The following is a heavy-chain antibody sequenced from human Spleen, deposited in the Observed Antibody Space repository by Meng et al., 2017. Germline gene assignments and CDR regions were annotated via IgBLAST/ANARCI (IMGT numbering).Heavy chain of an antibody. J-gene: IGHJ4*02. Sequence: GGSLRLSCAASGFTFSTYWMSWVRQAPGKGLEWVANIKQDGSEKYHVDSVKGRFTISRDNAKNSLFLQMTSLRAEDTAVYYCVRDRLGIVVVVAATPFDYWGQGTLVTVSS. CDR3: VRDRLGIVVVVAATPFDY. V-gene: IGHV3-7*01. D-gene: IGHD2-15*01. CDR1: GFTFSTYW. CDR2: IKQDGSEK.